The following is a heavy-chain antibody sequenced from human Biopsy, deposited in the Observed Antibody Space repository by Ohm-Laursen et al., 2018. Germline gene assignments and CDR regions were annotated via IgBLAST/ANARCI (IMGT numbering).Heavy chain of an antibody. J-gene: IGHJ4*02. CDR3: ALQSVAQMKNFDY. CDR2: ISPKSGGT. CDR1: GFSSTGYY. V-gene: IGHV1-2*02. Sequence: ASVKVSCKASGFSSTGYYIHWVRQAPGQGLEWMGWISPKSGGTNYAQKFQGNITMTKNTSMSTAYMEMSRLRSDDTAVYYCALQSVAQMKNFDYWGQGTLVTVSS. D-gene: IGHD6-19*01.